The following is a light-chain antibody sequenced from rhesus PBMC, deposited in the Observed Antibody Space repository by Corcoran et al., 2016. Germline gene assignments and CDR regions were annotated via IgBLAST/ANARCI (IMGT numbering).Light chain of an antibody. CDR2: GAS. CDR1: QRVSMF. Sequence: EIVMTQSPATLALSPGERATLSCRASQRVSMFLGWLQQKPGQAPRLLFYGASSRATGLPDRFSGSVSGTAFTLTSSSLEPEDVGVDFCLQSSSWPYSFGQGTKVEIK. CDR3: LQSSSWPYS. V-gene: IGKV3-24*03. J-gene: IGKJ2*01.